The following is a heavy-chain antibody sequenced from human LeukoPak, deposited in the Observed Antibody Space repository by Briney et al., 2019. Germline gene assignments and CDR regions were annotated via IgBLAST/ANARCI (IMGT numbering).Heavy chain of an antibody. V-gene: IGHV3-13*01. CDR3: ARAGGITIIREVKVLDAFDI. D-gene: IGHD3-22*01. CDR1: GFTFSSYD. Sequence: PGGSLRLSCAASGFTFSSYDMHWVRQAPGKGLEWVSAIGTAGDTYYPDSVKGRFTISRDTSKNTLYLEVNSLRAEDTAVYYCARAGGITIIREVKVLDAFDIWGQGTPVTVSS. J-gene: IGHJ3*02. CDR2: IGTAGDT.